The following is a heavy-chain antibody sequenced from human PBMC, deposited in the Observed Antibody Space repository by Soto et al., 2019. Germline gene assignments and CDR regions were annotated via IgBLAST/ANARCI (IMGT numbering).Heavy chain of an antibody. J-gene: IGHJ6*02. D-gene: IGHD2-15*01. V-gene: IGHV3-21*01. CDR1: GFTFSSDS. CDR3: ARDNCSGGSCYSRWYYYYGMDV. CDR2: ISSSSSYI. Sequence: GGSLRLSCAASGFTFSSDSMNWVRQAPGKGLEWVSSISSSSSYIYYADSVKGRFTTSRDNAKNSLYLQMNSLRAEDTAVYYCARDNCSGGSCYSRWYYYYGMDVWGQGTTVTVXS.